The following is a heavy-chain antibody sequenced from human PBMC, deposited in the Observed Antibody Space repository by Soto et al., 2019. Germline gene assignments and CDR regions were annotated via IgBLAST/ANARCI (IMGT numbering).Heavy chain of an antibody. Sequence: SETLSRTCTVSGGSISSGVYYCSWIRQHPGKGLEWIGYIYYSGSTYYNPSLKSRVTISVDTYKNQFSLKLSSVTAADTAVYYCARVEDRFAPWGQGTLVTVSS. CDR1: GGSISSGVYY. V-gene: IGHV4-31*03. CDR3: ARVEDRFAP. J-gene: IGHJ5*02. CDR2: IYYSGST.